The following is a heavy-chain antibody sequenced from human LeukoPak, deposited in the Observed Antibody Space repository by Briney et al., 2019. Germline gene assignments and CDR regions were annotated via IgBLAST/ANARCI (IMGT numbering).Heavy chain of an antibody. CDR1: GFTFTSYY. V-gene: IGHV1-2*02. CDR2: INPNSGGT. J-gene: IGHJ4*02. D-gene: IGHD2/OR15-2a*01. CDR3: ARATTPGGYYYIY. Sequence: ASVKVSCKASGFTFTSYYMHWVRQAPGQGLEWMGWINPNSGGTNYAQKFQDRVTMTRDTSISTVYMELSRLRSDDTAVYYCARATTPGGYYYIYWGQGTLVTVSS.